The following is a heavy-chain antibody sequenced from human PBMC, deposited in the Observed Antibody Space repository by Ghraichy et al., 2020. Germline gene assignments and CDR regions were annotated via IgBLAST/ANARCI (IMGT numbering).Heavy chain of an antibody. CDR1: GFTFSSYA. CDR2: ISGSGGST. CDR3: AKDVVVTANPYYFDY. V-gene: IGHV3-23*01. Sequence: GGSLRLSCAASGFTFSSYAMNWVRQAPGKGLEWVSAISGSGGSTYYADSVKGRFTISRDNSKNTLYLQMNSLRAEDTAVYYCAKDVVVTANPYYFDYWDQGTLVTVSS. J-gene: IGHJ4*02. D-gene: IGHD2-21*02.